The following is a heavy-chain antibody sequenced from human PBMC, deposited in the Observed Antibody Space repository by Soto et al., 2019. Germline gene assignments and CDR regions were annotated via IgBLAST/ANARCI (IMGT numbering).Heavy chain of an antibody. J-gene: IGHJ1*01. D-gene: IGHD6-19*01. Sequence: GGSLRLSCAASGFTFSSYGMHWVRQAPGKGLEWVAVISYDGSNKYYADSVKGRFTISRDNSKNTLYLQMNSLRAEDTAVYYCARPSSGWLAREYFQHWGQGTLVTVSS. V-gene: IGHV3-30*03. CDR3: ARPSSGWLAREYFQH. CDR2: ISYDGSNK. CDR1: GFTFSSYG.